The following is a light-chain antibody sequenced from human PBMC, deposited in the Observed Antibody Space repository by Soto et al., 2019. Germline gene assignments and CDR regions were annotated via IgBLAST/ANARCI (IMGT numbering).Light chain of an antibody. CDR1: QSVSSSW. CDR3: QLYSSLSRYT. J-gene: IGKJ2*01. V-gene: IGKV3-20*01. Sequence: EFVLTQSPGTLSLSPGERATLSCRASQSVSSSWLVWFQQKPGQPPRLLIYGASSRATGIPERFSGTESGTDFTLTINRLEPEDFAVYYCQLYSSLSRYTFGRGTKVDIK. CDR2: GAS.